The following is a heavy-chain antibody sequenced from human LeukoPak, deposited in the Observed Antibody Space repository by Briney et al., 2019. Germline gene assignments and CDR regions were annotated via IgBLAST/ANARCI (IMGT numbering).Heavy chain of an antibody. CDR1: GYTFTSYG. CDR3: ARDGHRMYYYGSSDHRFDY. D-gene: IGHD3-22*01. Sequence: ASVKVSCKASGYTFTSYGISWVRQAPGQGLEWMGWISAYNGNTNYAQRLQGRVTMTTDTSTSTVHMELRSLRSDDTAVYYCARDGHRMYYYGSSDHRFDYWGQGTLVTDSS. J-gene: IGHJ4*02. CDR2: ISAYNGNT. V-gene: IGHV1-18*01.